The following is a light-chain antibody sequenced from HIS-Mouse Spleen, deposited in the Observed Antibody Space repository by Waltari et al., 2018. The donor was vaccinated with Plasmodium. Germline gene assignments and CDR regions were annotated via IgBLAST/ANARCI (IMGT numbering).Light chain of an antibody. CDR1: ALPKKY. J-gene: IGLJ3*02. CDR2: EDS. Sequence: SYELTQPPSVSVSPGQTARITCSGDALPKKYPYWYLQKSGQAPVLVIYEDSKRPSGIPERFSGSSSGTMATLTISGAQVEDEADYYCYSTDSSGNHRVFGGGTKLTVL. CDR3: YSTDSSGNHRV. V-gene: IGLV3-10*01.